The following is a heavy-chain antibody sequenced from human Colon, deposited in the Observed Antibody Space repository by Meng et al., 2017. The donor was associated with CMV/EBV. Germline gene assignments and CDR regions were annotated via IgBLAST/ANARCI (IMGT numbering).Heavy chain of an antibody. V-gene: IGHV1-18*01. Sequence: ASVKVSCKASGYTFTSYGISWVRQAPGQRLEWMGWISAYNGNTNYAQKLQGRVTMTTDTSTSTAYMELRSLRSDDTAVYYCARGVVVVPAANNWFDPWGQGTLVTVSS. CDR3: ARGVVVVPAANNWFDP. D-gene: IGHD2-2*01. CDR1: GYTFTSYG. CDR2: ISAYNGNT. J-gene: IGHJ5*02.